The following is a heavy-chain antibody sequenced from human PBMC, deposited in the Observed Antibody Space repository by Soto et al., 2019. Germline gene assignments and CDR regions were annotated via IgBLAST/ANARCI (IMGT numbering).Heavy chain of an antibody. CDR3: SCVNRDGYLFDLYAY. D-gene: IGHD5-12*01. Sequence: PGESLSLSCAASGFTFSDYYMSWIRQAPGKGLEWVSYISSSSSYTNYADSVKGRFTISRDNAKNSLYLQMNSLRAEDTAVYYCSCVNRDGYLFDLYAYWGQGSLDIGSS. CDR2: ISSSSSYT. CDR1: GFTFSDYY. V-gene: IGHV3-11*03. J-gene: IGHJ4*02.